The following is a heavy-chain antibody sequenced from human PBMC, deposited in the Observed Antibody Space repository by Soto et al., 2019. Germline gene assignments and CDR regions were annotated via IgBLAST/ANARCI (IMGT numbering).Heavy chain of an antibody. D-gene: IGHD3-22*01. J-gene: IGHJ4*02. CDR1: GFTFSNYA. Sequence: GGSLRLSCAASGFTFSNYAMSWVRQAPGKGLEWVAVISGSGGSTYYADSVKGRLSISRDNSKNTLYLQMNSLRAEDTAVYYCAKATWYDNSAYCDYWGQGARVTVSS. CDR2: ISGSGGST. CDR3: AKATWYDNSAYCDY. V-gene: IGHV3-23*01.